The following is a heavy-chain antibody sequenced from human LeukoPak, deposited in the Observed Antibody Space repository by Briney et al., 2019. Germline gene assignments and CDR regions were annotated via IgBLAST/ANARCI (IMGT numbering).Heavy chain of an antibody. CDR2: IFTTGST. Sequence: SETLTLTCTVSGDSISSYYWSWIRQPAGKGLEWVGRIFTTGSTTYNPSFKSRITMSVETSKNQFSLTLTSVTAVDTAVYYCAKVRRWYDTRAGALYWYFDLWGRGTLVTVSS. V-gene: IGHV4-4*07. CDR1: GDSISSYY. J-gene: IGHJ2*01. CDR3: AKVRRWYDTRAGALYWYFDL. D-gene: IGHD6-13*01.